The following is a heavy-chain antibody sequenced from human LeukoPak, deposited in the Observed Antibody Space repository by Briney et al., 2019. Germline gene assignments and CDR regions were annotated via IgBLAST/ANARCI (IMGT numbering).Heavy chain of an antibody. Sequence: PGGSPRLSCAASGFPFSTFWMSWLRQAPGRGPEWVANIKQDGSEKYYVDSVKGRFTVSRDNAKNSLYLQMNSLRAEDTAVYYCARGFAYERFDYWGQGTLVTVSS. D-gene: IGHD3-3*01. CDR2: IKQDGSEK. CDR3: ARGFAYERFDY. J-gene: IGHJ4*02. V-gene: IGHV3-7*01. CDR1: GFPFSTFW.